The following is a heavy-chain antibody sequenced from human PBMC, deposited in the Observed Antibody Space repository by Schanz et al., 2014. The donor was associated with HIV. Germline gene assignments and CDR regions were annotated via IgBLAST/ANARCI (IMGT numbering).Heavy chain of an antibody. CDR3: ARGAAEMATMTPWRY. CDR2: ISPSNGDT. Sequence: QVQLVQSGAEVKKPGASVKVSCKASGYTFTGYYMHWVRQAPGQGLAWMGWISPSNGDTKYTHWLQGRVTMTTDTSTSTAYMDLRSLRSDDTAVYYCARGAAEMATMTPWRYWGQGTLVTVSS. CDR1: GYTFTGYY. D-gene: IGHD5-12*01. J-gene: IGHJ4*02. V-gene: IGHV1-18*04.